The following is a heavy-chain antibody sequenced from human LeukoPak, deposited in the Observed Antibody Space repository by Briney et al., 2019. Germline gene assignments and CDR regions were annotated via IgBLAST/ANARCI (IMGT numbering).Heavy chain of an antibody. V-gene: IGHV3-15*01. Sequence: PGGSLRLSCAASGFTFSSYAVHWVRQAPGKGLEWVGRIKSKTDGGTTDYAAPVKGRFTISRDDSKNTLYLQMNSLKTEDTAVYYCTTGWPSADFDYWGQGTLVTVSS. CDR2: IKSKTDGGTT. CDR3: TTGWPSADFDY. J-gene: IGHJ4*02. CDR1: GFTFSSYA.